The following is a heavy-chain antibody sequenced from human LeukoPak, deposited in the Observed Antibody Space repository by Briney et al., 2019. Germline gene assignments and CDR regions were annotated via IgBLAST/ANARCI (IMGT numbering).Heavy chain of an antibody. CDR3: ARVRSAAGPPPLPPDYGMDV. D-gene: IGHD6-13*01. J-gene: IGHJ6*02. Sequence: GGSLRLSCAASGFTFSSYEMNWVRQAPGKGLEWVSYISSSGSTIYYADSVKGRFTISRDNAKNSLYLQMNSLRAEGTAVYYCARVRSAAGPPPLPPDYGMDVWGQGTTVTVSS. CDR1: GFTFSSYE. V-gene: IGHV3-48*03. CDR2: ISSSGSTI.